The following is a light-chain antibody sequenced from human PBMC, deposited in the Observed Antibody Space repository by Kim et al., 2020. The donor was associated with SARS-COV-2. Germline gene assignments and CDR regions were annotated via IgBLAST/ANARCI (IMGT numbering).Light chain of an antibody. CDR1: QSVLYSSNNKNY. CDR3: QQYYSTPWT. J-gene: IGKJ1*01. Sequence: DIVMTQSPDSLAVSLGEGATINCKSSQSVLYSSNNKNYLAWYQQKLGQPPKLLIYWASTRQSGVPDRFSGSGSGTDFTLTISSLQAEDVAVYYCQQYYSTPWTFGQGTKVDIK. CDR2: WAS. V-gene: IGKV4-1*01.